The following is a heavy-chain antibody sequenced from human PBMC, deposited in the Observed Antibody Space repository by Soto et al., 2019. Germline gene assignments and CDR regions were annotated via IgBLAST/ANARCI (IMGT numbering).Heavy chain of an antibody. V-gene: IGHV1-18*04. CDR1: GYAFTNYG. CDR2: ISAYNGHT. D-gene: IGHD2-2*01. Sequence: ASVKVSCKASGYAFTNYGISWVRQAPGQGLEWMGWISAYNGHTNYAQRVQGRVTMTTDTSTYTVYMELRSLRSDDTAVYYCARENSATYHYYAIDVWGQGTTVTVSS. J-gene: IGHJ6*02. CDR3: ARENSATYHYYAIDV.